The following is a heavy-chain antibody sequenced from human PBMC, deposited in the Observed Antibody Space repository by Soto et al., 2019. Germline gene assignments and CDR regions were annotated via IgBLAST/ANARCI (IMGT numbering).Heavy chain of an antibody. CDR1: GFTFGDYA. D-gene: IGHD6-19*01. CDR3: TISSGWYGGDAFDI. Sequence: GGSLRLSCTASGFTFGDYAMSWFRQAPGKGLEWVGFIRSKAYGGTTEYAASVKGRFTISRDDSKSIAYLQMNSLKTEDTAVYYCTISSGWYGGDAFDIWGQGTMVTVSS. J-gene: IGHJ3*02. V-gene: IGHV3-49*03. CDR2: IRSKAYGGTT.